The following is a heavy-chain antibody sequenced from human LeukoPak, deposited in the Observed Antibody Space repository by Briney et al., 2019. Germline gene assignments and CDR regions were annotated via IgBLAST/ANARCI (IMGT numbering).Heavy chain of an antibody. Sequence: ASVKVSCKASGYTFTSYDINWVRQSTGQGLEWMGWMNPNSGNTGYAQKFQGRVTMTRNTSISTAYMELSSLRSEDTAVYYCARVALYCSGGSCYVHFDYWGQGTLFTVSS. D-gene: IGHD2-15*01. CDR3: ARVALYCSGGSCYVHFDY. V-gene: IGHV1-8*01. J-gene: IGHJ4*02. CDR2: MNPNSGNT. CDR1: GYTFTSYD.